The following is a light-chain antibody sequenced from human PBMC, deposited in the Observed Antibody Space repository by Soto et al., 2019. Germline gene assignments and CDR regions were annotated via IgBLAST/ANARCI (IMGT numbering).Light chain of an antibody. CDR1: QSVSSSY. J-gene: IGKJ1*01. V-gene: IGKV3-20*01. CDR3: QQYGSSRWT. CDR2: GAS. Sequence: EIVLTQSPGTLSLSPGERATLSCRASQSVSSSYLAWYQQKPGQAPRLLIYGASSRATDIAARFSGSGSGTDFTLTISRLEPEDFAVYYCQQYGSSRWTFGQGTKVEIK.